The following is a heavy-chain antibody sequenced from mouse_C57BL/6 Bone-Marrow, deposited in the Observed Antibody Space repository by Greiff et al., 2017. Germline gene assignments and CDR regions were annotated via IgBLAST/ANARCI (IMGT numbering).Heavy chain of an antibody. CDR2: IYPSDSET. D-gene: IGHD4-1*01. Sequence: QVQLQQPGAELVRPGSSVKLSCKASGYTFTSYWMDWVKQRPGQGLEWIGNIYPSDSETHYNQKFKDKATLTGDKSTRTAYMQLSSLTSEDSAVYYCARGTGTLYYFDVWGTGTTLTVSS. V-gene: IGHV1-61*01. CDR3: ARGTGTLYYFDV. CDR1: GYTFTSYW. J-gene: IGHJ2*01.